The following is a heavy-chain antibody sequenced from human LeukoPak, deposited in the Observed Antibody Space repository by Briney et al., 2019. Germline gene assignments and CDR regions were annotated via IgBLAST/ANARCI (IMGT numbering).Heavy chain of an antibody. Sequence: TGGSLRLSCAASGFTFSSYGMHWVRQAPGKGLERVAVISYDGSNKYYADSVKGRFTISRDNSKNTLYLQMNSLRAEDTAVYYCAKVRAYYFDYWGQGTLVTVSS. V-gene: IGHV3-30*18. J-gene: IGHJ4*02. CDR1: GFTFSSYG. CDR2: ISYDGSNK. CDR3: AKVRAYYFDY.